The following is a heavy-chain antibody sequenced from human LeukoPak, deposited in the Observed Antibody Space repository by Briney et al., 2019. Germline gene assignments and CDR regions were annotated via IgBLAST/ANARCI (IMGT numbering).Heavy chain of an antibody. J-gene: IGHJ4*02. Sequence: SETLSLTCTVSGGSISSYYWSWIRQPPGKGLEWIGYIYYSGSTNYNPSLKSRVTISVDTSKNQFSLKPSSVTAADTAVYYCARILRVPALYYFDYWGQGTLVTVSS. CDR3: ARILRVPALYYFDY. CDR1: GGSISSYY. D-gene: IGHD2-2*01. V-gene: IGHV4-59*01. CDR2: IYYSGST.